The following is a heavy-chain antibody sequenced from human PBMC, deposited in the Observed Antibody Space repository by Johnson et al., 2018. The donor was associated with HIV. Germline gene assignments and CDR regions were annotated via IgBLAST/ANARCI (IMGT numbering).Heavy chain of an antibody. CDR1: GFTVSSNY. Sequence: QVQLVESGGGLVQPGGSLRLSCAASGFTVSSNYMSWVRQAPGKGLEWVAFIRYDGSNKYYADSVKGLFTISRDNSKNTVYLQMNSLRNEDTSVYFCAKDTYGPLDAFDVWGQGTMVTVSS. J-gene: IGHJ3*01. CDR2: IRYDGSNK. V-gene: IGHV3-30*02. D-gene: IGHD3-16*01. CDR3: AKDTYGPLDAFDV.